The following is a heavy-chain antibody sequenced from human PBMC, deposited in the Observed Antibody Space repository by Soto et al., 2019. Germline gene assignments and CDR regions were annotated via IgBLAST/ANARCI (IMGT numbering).Heavy chain of an antibody. CDR3: AREIYDYYDSSGFDR. CDR2: ISSGGHNS. CDR1: GFTFSNYD. D-gene: IGHD3-22*01. V-gene: IGHV3-64*04. Sequence: GGSLRLSCSASGFTFSNYDMYWVRQAPVKGLEYVSGISSGGHNSYYADAVKGRFTISRDNAKNTLPLQMNSLTAEDTAVYYCAREIYDYYDSSGFDRCGQGSLVTVSS. J-gene: IGHJ4*02.